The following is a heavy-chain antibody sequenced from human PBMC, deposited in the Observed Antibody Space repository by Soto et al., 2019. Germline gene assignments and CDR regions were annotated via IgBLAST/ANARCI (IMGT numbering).Heavy chain of an antibody. Sequence: ASVKVSCKASGYTFTSYGISWVRQAPGQGLEWMGWISAYNGNTNYAQKLQGRVTMTTDTSTSTAYVELRSLRSDDTAVYYCARQSTTSMLPSSFDPWGQGTLVTVSS. CDR1: GYTFTSYG. V-gene: IGHV1-18*01. J-gene: IGHJ5*02. CDR2: ISAYNGNT. D-gene: IGHD4-17*01. CDR3: ARQSTTSMLPSSFDP.